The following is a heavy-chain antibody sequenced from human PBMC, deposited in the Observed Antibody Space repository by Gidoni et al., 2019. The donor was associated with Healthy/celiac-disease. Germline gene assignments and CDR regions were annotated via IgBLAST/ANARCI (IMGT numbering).Heavy chain of an antibody. CDR3: ANSPRSYYTVGMDV. CDR2: ISGSGGST. J-gene: IGHJ6*02. D-gene: IGHD3-10*01. CDR1: GFTFSRYA. V-gene: IGHV3-23*01. Sequence: EVQLLESGGGLVQPGGSLRLSCAASGFTFSRYAMSWVRQAPGQGLEWVSAISGSGGSTYYADSVKGRFTISRDNSKNTLYLQMNSLRAEDTAVYYCANSPRSYYTVGMDVWGQGTTVTVSS.